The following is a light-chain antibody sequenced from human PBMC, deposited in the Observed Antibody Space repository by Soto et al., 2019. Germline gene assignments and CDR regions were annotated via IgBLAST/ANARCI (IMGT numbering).Light chain of an antibody. V-gene: IGKV1-5*03. J-gene: IGKJ1*01. CDR3: QHYKSYST. CDR2: EAS. Sequence: DIQMTQSPSTLSASVGDRVTITCRASQNINKWLAWYQQKPGKAPKLLIYEASTLEGGVPSRFSGSGSGTEFSLNISSLQPDDFATYWCQHYKSYSTFGQGTKMDIK. CDR1: QNINKW.